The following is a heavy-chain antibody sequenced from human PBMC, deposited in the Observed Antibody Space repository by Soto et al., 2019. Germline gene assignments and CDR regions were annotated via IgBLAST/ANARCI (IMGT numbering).Heavy chain of an antibody. V-gene: IGHV3-9*01. CDR2: ISWNSGII. CDR1: GFTFDDYA. D-gene: IGHD1-26*01. J-gene: IGHJ3*01. Sequence: EMQLVESGGGLVQPGRSLRLSCAASGFTFDDYAMHWVRQPPGKGLEWVAGISWNSGIIQYADSVKGRFTISRDSAMNTLILQMNRMKPEDTALDYCTKDSEWGGSHLNHAFDVWGQGTMVSVSS. CDR3: TKDSEWGGSHLNHAFDV.